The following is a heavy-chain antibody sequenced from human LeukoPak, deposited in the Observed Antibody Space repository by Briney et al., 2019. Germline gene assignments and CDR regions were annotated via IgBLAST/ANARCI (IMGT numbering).Heavy chain of an antibody. Sequence: SETLSLTCTVSGGSINSGNYHWGWIRQPPGKGLEWIGSIYYSGNTYYNPSLKSRVTISVDTSKNQFSLKLSSVTAADTAVYYCARGGDWFDPWGQGTLVTVSS. J-gene: IGHJ5*02. CDR2: IYYSGNT. V-gene: IGHV4-39*07. CDR3: ARGGDWFDP. CDR1: GGSINSGNYH.